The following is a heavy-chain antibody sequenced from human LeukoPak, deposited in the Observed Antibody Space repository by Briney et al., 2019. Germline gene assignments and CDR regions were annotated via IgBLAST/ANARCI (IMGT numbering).Heavy chain of an antibody. J-gene: IGHJ5*02. CDR2: VYYSGSA. D-gene: IGHD2-2*01. Sequence: SETLSLTCTVSGGSISSDYWSWLRQPPGTGLEWIGYVYYSGSASYNPSLKSRVTISVDTSKNQFSLKLSSVTVADTAVYYCARASSGFDPWGQGTLVTVSS. CDR1: GGSISSDY. CDR3: ARASSGFDP. V-gene: IGHV4-59*01.